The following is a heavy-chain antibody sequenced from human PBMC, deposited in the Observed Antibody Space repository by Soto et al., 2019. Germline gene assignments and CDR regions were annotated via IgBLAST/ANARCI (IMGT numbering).Heavy chain of an antibody. CDR3: ARVIASAGFGWFDP. CDR1: GGSISSYY. V-gene: IGHV4-59*01. Sequence: SETLSLTCTVSGGSISSYYWSWIRQPPGKGLEWIGYIYYSGSTNYNPSLKSRVTISVDTSKNQFSLKLSSVTAADTAVYYCARVIASAGFGWFDPWGQGTLVTVSS. D-gene: IGHD6-13*01. CDR2: IYYSGST. J-gene: IGHJ5*02.